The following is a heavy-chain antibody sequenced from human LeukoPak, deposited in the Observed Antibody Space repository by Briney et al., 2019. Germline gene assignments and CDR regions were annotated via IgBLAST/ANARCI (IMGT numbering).Heavy chain of an antibody. Sequence: GGSLRLSCAASGFTFSSYSMNGGRQAPGKGLEWVSSISSSSSYIYYADSVKGRFTISRDNAKNSLYLQMNSLRAEATAVYYCASGPTAMVTSDAFDIWGQGTMVTVSS. CDR3: ASGPTAMVTSDAFDI. CDR2: ISSSSSYI. V-gene: IGHV3-21*01. D-gene: IGHD5-18*01. CDR1: GFTFSSYS. J-gene: IGHJ3*02.